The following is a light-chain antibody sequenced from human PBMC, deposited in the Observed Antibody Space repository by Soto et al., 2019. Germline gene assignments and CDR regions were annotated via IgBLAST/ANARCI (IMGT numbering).Light chain of an antibody. CDR2: DVS. V-gene: IGLV2-11*01. CDR3: ASYLTTSPLEV. CDR1: SSDVGGYIY. J-gene: IGLJ1*01. Sequence: QSVLTQPRSVSGSPGQSVTISCTGTSSDVGGYIYVSWYQQYPAKAPKVMIYDVSRRPSGVPDRFSGSKSGNTASLTISGLQAADEADYYCASYLTTSPLEVFGTGTKVTVL.